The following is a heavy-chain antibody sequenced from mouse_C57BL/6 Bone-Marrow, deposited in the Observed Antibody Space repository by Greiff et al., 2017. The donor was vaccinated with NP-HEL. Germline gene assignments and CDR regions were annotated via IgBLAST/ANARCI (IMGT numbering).Heavy chain of an antibody. D-gene: IGHD1-1*02. CDR3: SEDSAVYYCAWWLFAY. CDR1: FS. J-gene: IGHJ3*01. Sequence: VQLQPSGPVLAPPWASVQLSCPSFFSFFRTVHFAFSVPNSLLPWVKQRPGQGLEWIGAIYPGNGDTSYNQKFKGKATLTADKSSSTAYMQLSSLTSEDSAVYYCAWWLFAYWGQGTLVTVSA. CDR2: GQGLEWIG. V-gene: IGHV1-87*01.